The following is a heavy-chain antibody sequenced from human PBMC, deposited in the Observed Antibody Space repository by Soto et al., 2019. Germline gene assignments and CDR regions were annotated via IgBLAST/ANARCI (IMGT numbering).Heavy chain of an antibody. CDR1: GFTFKNAW. CDR3: TTDLRWELDPFDS. V-gene: IGHV3-15*01. D-gene: IGHD1-26*01. CDR2: IKSEPSGGTT. Sequence: EVHLVESGGGLVKPGGSLRLSCAASGFTFKNAWMSWVRQAPGKGPEWVGRIKSEPSGGTTDYAAPMRGRFTISRDDSKTPCFLQMHTLQTDNTAVYNCTTDLRWELDPFDSGGQGTLVAVSS. J-gene: IGHJ4*02.